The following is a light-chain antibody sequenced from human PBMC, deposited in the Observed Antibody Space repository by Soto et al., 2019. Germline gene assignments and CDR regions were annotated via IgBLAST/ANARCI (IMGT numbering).Light chain of an antibody. CDR3: QQRSNWPLT. CDR1: QSVSSY. Sequence: EIVLTQSPATLSLSPGERATLSCRASQSVSSYLAWYRQKPGQAPRLLFYDASNRATGIPARFSGSGSGTDFTRTISSLEPEDFAVYYCQQRSNWPLTFGGGTKVEIK. CDR2: DAS. V-gene: IGKV3-11*01. J-gene: IGKJ4*01.